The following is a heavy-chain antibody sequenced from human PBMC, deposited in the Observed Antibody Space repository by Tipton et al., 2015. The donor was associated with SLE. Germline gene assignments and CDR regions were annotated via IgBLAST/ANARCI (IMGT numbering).Heavy chain of an antibody. CDR3: ARAGYYDSSGYFDY. Sequence: TLSLTCAVYGGSFSGYYWSWIRQPPGKGLEWIGSIYHSGSTYYNPSLKSRVTISVDTSKNQFSLKLSYVTAADTAVYYCARAGYYDSSGYFDYWGQGTLVTVSS. V-gene: IGHV4-34*01. J-gene: IGHJ4*02. CDR1: GGSFSGYY. CDR2: IYHSGST. D-gene: IGHD3-22*01.